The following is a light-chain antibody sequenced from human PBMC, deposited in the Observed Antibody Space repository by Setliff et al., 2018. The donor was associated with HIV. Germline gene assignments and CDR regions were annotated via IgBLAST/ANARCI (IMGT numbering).Light chain of an antibody. V-gene: IGLV2-14*03. CDR2: DVS. CDR3: SSYTSSSTYV. J-gene: IGLJ1*01. Sequence: QPALTQPASVSGSPGQSTTISCTGTSSDVGTYNYVSWYQQHPGKAPKLIIYDVSKRPSGVSNRFSGSKSGNTASLTISGLQAEDEADYYCSSYTSSSTYVFGTGTKVTVL. CDR1: SSDVGTYNY.